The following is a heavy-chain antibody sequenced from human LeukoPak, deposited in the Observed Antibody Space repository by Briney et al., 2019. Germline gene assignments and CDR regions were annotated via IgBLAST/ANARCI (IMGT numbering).Heavy chain of an antibody. V-gene: IGHV3-48*03. J-gene: IGHJ4*02. CDR3: ARDGGDGYNFGY. CDR1: GFTFSSYE. Sequence: PGGSLRLSCAASGFTFSSYEMNWVRQAPGKGLEWVSYISSSGSTIYYADSVKGRFTTSRDNAKNSLYLQMNSLRAEDTAVYYCARDGGDGYNFGYWGQGTLVTVSS. CDR2: ISSSGSTI. D-gene: IGHD5-24*01.